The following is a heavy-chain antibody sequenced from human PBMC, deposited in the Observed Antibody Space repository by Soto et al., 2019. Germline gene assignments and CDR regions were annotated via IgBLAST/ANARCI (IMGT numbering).Heavy chain of an antibody. D-gene: IGHD1-20*01. V-gene: IGHV4-39*01. Sequence: QLQLQESGPGLVKPAETLSLKCAVSGGSVSSGNYFWGWIRQPPGKGLEWIGKIYYNGDNYYSPSLESRVPMSVDTAQNQFSLRLTSVTAADTAVYYCARRRIDNCNQGHAFDFWGQGTLVTVSS. CDR3: ARRRIDNCNQGHAFDF. CDR1: GGSVSSGNYF. CDR2: IYYNGDN. J-gene: IGHJ3*01.